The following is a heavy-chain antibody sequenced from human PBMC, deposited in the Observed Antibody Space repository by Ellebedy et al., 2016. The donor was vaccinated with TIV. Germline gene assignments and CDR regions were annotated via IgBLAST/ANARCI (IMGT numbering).Heavy chain of an antibody. Sequence: GGSLRLXXAASGFPFSTYSMNWVRQAPGKGLEWVSSISGSSSAIFYADSVKGRFTISRDNAKNSLYLQMNSLRDEDTAVYYCARRFYSDTTGFHPYDYWGQGTLVTVSS. CDR3: ARRFYSDTTGFHPYDY. D-gene: IGHD3-22*01. J-gene: IGHJ4*02. V-gene: IGHV3-21*01. CDR2: ISGSSSAI. CDR1: GFPFSTYS.